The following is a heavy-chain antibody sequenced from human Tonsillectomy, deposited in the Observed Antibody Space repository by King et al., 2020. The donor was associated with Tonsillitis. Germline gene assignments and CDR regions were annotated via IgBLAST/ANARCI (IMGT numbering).Heavy chain of an antibody. V-gene: IGHV3-30*18. D-gene: IGHD3-22*01. CDR2: ISYDGSNK. Sequence: VQLVESGGGVVQPGRSLRLSCAASGFTFSNYGMHWVRQAPGKGLEWVSFISYDGSNKYYADSVKGRFTISRDKSKNTLYLQMNSLRAEDTAVYYCAKGSDYYDGSGYPNWFDPWGQGTLVTVSS. J-gene: IGHJ5*02. CDR3: AKGSDYYDGSGYPNWFDP. CDR1: GFTFSNYG.